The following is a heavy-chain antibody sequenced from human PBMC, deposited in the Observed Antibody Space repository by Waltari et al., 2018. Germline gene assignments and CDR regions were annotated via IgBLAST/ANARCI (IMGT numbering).Heavy chain of an antibody. D-gene: IGHD1-26*01. CDR3: ARDSGGSYQGYFQH. V-gene: IGHV3-7*03. J-gene: IGHJ1*01. CDR1: GFTFSSYW. Sequence: EVQLVESGGGLVQPGGSLRLSCAASGFTFSSYWMSWVRQAPGKGVEWVDNIKQEGREKYYLDSVKCRFTISRDNAKNSLYLQMNSLRAEDTAVYYCARDSGGSYQGYFQHWGQGTLVTVSS. CDR2: IKQEGREK.